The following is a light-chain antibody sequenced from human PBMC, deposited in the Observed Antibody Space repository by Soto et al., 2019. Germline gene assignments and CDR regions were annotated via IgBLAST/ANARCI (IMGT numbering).Light chain of an antibody. J-gene: IGKJ1*01. Sequence: AIRMTQSPSSLSASTGDRVNITCRASQGISSYLAWYQQKPGKAPKLLIYAASTLQSGVPSRFSGSGSGTEFTLTINSLQPDDFATYYCQQYSVYWTFGQGTKVDIK. CDR2: AAS. CDR3: QQYSVYWT. V-gene: IGKV1-8*01. CDR1: QGISSY.